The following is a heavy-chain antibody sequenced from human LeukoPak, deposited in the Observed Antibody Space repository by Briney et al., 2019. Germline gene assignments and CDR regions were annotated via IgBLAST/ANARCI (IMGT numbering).Heavy chain of an antibody. D-gene: IGHD3-22*01. V-gene: IGHV3-33*01. J-gene: IGHJ4*02. Sequence: GGSLRLSCAASGFTFSSYGMHWVRQAPGKGLEWVAVIWYDGSNKYYADSVKGRFTISRDNSKNTLYLQMNSLRAENTAVYYCARDGQGYYDSSGYYYFDYWGQGTLVTVSS. CDR1: GFTFSSYG. CDR2: IWYDGSNK. CDR3: ARDGQGYYDSSGYYYFDY.